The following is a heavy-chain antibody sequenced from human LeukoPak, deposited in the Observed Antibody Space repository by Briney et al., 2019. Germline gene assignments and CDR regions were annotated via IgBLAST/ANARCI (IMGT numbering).Heavy chain of an antibody. CDR3: ARAVPGVATFDY. CDR1: GFTFSSYA. J-gene: IGHJ4*02. V-gene: IGHV3-30*01. D-gene: IGHD5-12*01. CDR2: ISYDGSNK. Sequence: PGGSLRLSCAASGFTFSSYAMHWVRQAPGKGLEWVAVISYDGSNKYYADSVKGRFTISRDNSKNTLYLQMNSLRAEDTAVYYCARAVPGVATFDYWGQGILVTVSS.